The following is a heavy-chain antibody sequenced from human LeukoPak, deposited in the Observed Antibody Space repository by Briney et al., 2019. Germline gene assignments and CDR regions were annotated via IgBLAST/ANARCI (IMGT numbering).Heavy chain of an antibody. CDR1: GFTFSSYA. CDR3: TTVIVVVGATISY. CDR2: ISGSGGST. D-gene: IGHD1-26*01. Sequence: GGSLRLSCAASGFTFSSYAMSWVRQAPGKGLEWVSAISGSGGSTYYADSVKGRFTISRDNSKNTLYLQMNSLKTEDTAVYYCTTVIVVVGATISYWGQGTLVTVSS. J-gene: IGHJ4*02. V-gene: IGHV3-23*01.